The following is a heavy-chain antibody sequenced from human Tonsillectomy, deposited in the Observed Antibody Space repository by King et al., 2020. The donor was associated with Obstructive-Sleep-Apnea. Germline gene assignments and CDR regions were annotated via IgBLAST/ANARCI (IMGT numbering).Heavy chain of an antibody. J-gene: IGHJ6*02. CDR3: AREWSFIAVTGTGGIDV. CDR1: DGSVSSGSFY. Sequence: VQLQESGPGLVKPSETLSLTCTVSDGSVSSGSFYWNWIRQPPGKGLEWIGYVYYSGNTNYNPSLKSRVTISVDTSKNQFSLNLTSVTAADTAVYYCAREWSFIAVTGTGGIDVWGQGTTVTVSS. CDR2: VYYSGNT. V-gene: IGHV4-61*01. D-gene: IGHD6-19*01.